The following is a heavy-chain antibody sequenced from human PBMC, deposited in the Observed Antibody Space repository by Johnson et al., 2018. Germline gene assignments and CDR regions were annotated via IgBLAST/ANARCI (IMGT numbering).Heavy chain of an antibody. V-gene: IGHV3-30*03. D-gene: IGHD2-2*01. CDR1: RFTFSSYG. Sequence: QVQLVQSGGGVVQPGRPLRPSCAASRFTFSSYGMHWVRQAPGKGLEWVAYLAYAGSNKYYADSVKVRFPLSRDKSKTTLYLQKNRLRAEDTAVYYCARDGCSSTSCSPAYYYYYGMDVWGQGTTVTVSS. CDR3: ARDGCSSTSCSPAYYYYYGMDV. J-gene: IGHJ6*02. CDR2: LAYAGSNK.